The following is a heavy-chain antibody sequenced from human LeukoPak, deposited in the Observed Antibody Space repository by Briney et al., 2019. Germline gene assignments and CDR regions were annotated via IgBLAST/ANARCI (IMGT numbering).Heavy chain of an antibody. CDR2: VNNDGIDA. Sequence: PGGSLRLSCAASGFTFNTFWMHWVRQAPGEGLVWVSRVNNDGIDATYADSVKGRFTISRDNAKNTVYLQMNSLRDDDTAVYYCVRGHLGPDYWGQGTLVSVSS. CDR3: VRGHLGPDY. J-gene: IGHJ4*02. D-gene: IGHD3-16*01. V-gene: IGHV3-74*01. CDR1: GFTFNTFW.